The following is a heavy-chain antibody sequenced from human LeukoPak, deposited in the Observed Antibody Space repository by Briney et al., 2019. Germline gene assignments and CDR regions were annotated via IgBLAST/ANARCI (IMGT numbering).Heavy chain of an antibody. CDR3: AREGRGAITVFDY. Sequence: GGSLRLSCAASGFTFSSYAMHWVRQAPCRGREWVAVISYDGKNINSADAAKGRFTISRENSTNTLYLQMNSLRTEDTAVYYCAREGRGAITVFDYWGQGTLVTVSS. V-gene: IGHV3-30*04. J-gene: IGHJ4*02. CDR1: GFTFSSYA. CDR2: ISYDGKNI. D-gene: IGHD3-10*01.